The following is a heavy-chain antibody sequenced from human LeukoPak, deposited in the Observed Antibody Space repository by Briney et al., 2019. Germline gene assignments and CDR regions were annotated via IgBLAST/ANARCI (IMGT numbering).Heavy chain of an antibody. J-gene: IGHJ4*02. Sequence: GGSLRLSCAASGFTVSSNYMSWVRQAPGKGLEWVSVIYSGGSTYYADSVKGRFTISRDNSKNTLYLQMNSLRAEDTAVYYCAKRPSDYGDYVTYFDYWGQGTLVTVSS. CDR2: IYSGGST. D-gene: IGHD4-17*01. V-gene: IGHV3-66*04. CDR1: GFTVSSNY. CDR3: AKRPSDYGDYVTYFDY.